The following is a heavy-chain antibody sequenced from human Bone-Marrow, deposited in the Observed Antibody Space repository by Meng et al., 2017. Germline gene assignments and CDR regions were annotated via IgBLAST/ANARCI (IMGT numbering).Heavy chain of an antibody. J-gene: IGHJ3*02. D-gene: IGHD1-26*01. CDR1: GFTFSSYS. Sequence: GGSLRLSCAASGFTFSSYSMNWVRQAPGKGLEWVSSISSSSYKYYADSVKGGFTISRDNAKNSLYLQRNSLRAEDTAVYYCAKADGGAHSESYYGLGAFEIWGQGTMVTVSS. CDR3: AKADGGAHSESYYGLGAFEI. V-gene: IGHV3-21*04. CDR2: ISSSSYK.